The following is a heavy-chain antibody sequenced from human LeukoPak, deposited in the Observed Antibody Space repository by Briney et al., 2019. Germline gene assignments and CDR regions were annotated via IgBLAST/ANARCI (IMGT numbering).Heavy chain of an antibody. CDR2: ISWNSGSI. Sequence: GGSLRLSCAASGFTFDDYAVHWVRQAPGKGLEWVSGISWNSGSIGYADSVKGRFTISRDNAKNSLYLQMNSQRAEDTAVYYCASGTGPPDXXXQGTLVTVSS. D-gene: IGHD6-25*01. CDR3: ASGTGPPDX. V-gene: IGHV3-9*01. J-gene: IGHJ4*02. CDR1: GFTFDDYA.